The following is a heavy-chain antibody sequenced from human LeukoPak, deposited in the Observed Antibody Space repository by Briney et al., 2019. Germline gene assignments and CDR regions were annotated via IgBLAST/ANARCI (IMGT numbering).Heavy chain of an antibody. J-gene: IGHJ6*02. CDR3: ARKDGGRDGMDV. CDR2: LKPNTLVT. CDR1: GYTFTDYY. V-gene: IGHV1-2*02. Sequence: EASVKVSCKASGYTFTDYYMHWVRQAPGQGLEWMGWLKPNTLVTKYAQHFQGSVSMTWDTSISTGYMDLHSLTSDDTAVYYCARKDGGRDGMDVWGQGTTVTVSS. D-gene: IGHD4-23*01.